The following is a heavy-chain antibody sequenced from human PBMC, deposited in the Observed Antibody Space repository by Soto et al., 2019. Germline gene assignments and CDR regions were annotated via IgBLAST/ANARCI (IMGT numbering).Heavy chain of an antibody. V-gene: IGHV4-34*01. CDR2: INHGGST. CDR1: GGSFSVYY. CDR3: ASSTGDCSGGSCYDY. Sequence: NPSDTLSLTCAVYGGSFSVYYWSWIRQPPGKGLEWIGEINHGGSTNYNPSLKSRVTISVDTSKNQFSLKLSSVTAADTAVYYCASSTGDCSGGSCYDYWGQGTLVTVSS. D-gene: IGHD2-15*01. J-gene: IGHJ4*02.